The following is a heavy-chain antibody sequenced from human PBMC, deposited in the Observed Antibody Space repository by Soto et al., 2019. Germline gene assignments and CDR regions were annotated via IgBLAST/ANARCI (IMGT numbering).Heavy chain of an antibody. CDR1: GGSISSSSYY. CDR2: IYYSGST. J-gene: IGHJ4*02. V-gene: IGHV4-39*01. D-gene: IGHD4-17*01. CDR3: ARCLNDYGDYVDY. Sequence: SETLSLTCTVSGGSISSSSYYWGWIRHPPGKGLEWIGSIYYSGSTYYNPSLKSRVTISVDTSKNQFSLKLSSVTAADTAVYYCARCLNDYGDYVDYWGQGTLVTVSS.